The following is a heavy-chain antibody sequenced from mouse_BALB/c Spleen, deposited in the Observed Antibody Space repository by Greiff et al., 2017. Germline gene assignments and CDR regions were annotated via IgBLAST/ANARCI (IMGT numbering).Heavy chain of an antibody. V-gene: IGHV5-4*02. CDR2: ISDGGSYT. CDR1: GFTFSDYY. D-gene: IGHD1-2*01. J-gene: IGHJ2*01. CDR3: ARDTASFDY. Sequence: DVMLVESGGGLVKPGGSLKLSCAASGFTFSDYYMYWVRQTPEKRLEWVATISDGGSYTYYPDSVKGRFTISRDNAKNNLYLQMSSLKSEDTAMYYYARDTASFDYWGQGTTLTVSS.